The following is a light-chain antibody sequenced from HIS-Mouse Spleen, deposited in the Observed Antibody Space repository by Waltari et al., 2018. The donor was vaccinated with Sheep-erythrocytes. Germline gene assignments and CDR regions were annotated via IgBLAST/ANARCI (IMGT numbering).Light chain of an antibody. Sequence: QPALTQPRSVSGSPGQSVTISCSGTSSDVGGYTFVSWYQTHPGKAPKLMIYDVSKRPSGVPDRFSGSKSGNTASLTISGLQAEDEADYYCCSYAGSYTFWVFGGGTRLTVL. CDR1: SSDVGGYTF. CDR3: CSYAGSYTFWV. J-gene: IGLJ3*02. V-gene: IGLV2-11*01. CDR2: DVS.